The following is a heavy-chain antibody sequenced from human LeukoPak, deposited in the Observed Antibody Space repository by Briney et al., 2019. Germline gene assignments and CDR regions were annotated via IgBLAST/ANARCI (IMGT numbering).Heavy chain of an antibody. D-gene: IGHD2-21*02. Sequence: GGSLRLSCAASGFTFSSYETNWVRQAPGKGLEWVSAISGSGDNTYYADSVKGRFTVSRDNSKNTLYVQMKSLRAEDTAVYYCAKDFVVVPGNVNYFDYWGQGTLVTVSS. CDR2: ISGSGDNT. J-gene: IGHJ4*02. V-gene: IGHV3-23*01. CDR1: GFTFSSYE. CDR3: AKDFVVVPGNVNYFDY.